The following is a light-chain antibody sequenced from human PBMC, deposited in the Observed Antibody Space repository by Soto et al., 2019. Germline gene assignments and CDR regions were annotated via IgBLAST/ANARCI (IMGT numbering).Light chain of an antibody. V-gene: IGKV3-15*01. Sequence: EIVMTQSPATPSASPGERATLSCRASQSVSSKLAWYQQKPGQGPRLLIYGASTRATGIPARFSGSGSGTEFTLTISSLQSEDFAVYYCQHYSTWLWTFGQGTKVEIK. J-gene: IGKJ1*01. CDR3: QHYSTWLWT. CDR1: QSVSSK. CDR2: GAS.